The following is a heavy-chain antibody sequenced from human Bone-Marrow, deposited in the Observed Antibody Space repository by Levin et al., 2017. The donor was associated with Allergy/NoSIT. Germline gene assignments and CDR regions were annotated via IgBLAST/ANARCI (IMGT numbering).Heavy chain of an antibody. CDR3: AADRSAGNSGYIFIYFDY. D-gene: IGHD5-12*01. J-gene: IGHJ4*02. CDR1: GFTFTSSA. CDR2: IVVGSGNT. V-gene: IGHV1-58*01. Sequence: ASVKVSCKASGFTFTSSAVQWVRQARGQRLEWIGWIVVGSGNTNYAQKFQERVTITRDMSTSTAYMELSSLRSEDTAVYYCAADRSAGNSGYIFIYFDYWGQGTLVTVSS.